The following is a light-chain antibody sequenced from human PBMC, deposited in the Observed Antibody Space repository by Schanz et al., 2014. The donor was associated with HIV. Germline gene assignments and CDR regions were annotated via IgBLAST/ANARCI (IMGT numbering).Light chain of an antibody. CDR1: SSDVGSYNL. V-gene: IGLV2-23*01. J-gene: IGLJ1*01. Sequence: QSALTQPASVPGSPGQSITISCTGTSSDVGSYNLVSWYQHHPGRAPKLLIYDASKRPSGVPDRFSGSKSGNTASLTISGLQAEDDADYYCCSYVPGGTYVFGTGTKLTVL. CDR2: DAS. CDR3: CSYVPGGTYV.